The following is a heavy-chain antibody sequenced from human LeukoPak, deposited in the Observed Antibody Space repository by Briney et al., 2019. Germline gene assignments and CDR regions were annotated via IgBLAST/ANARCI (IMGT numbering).Heavy chain of an antibody. Sequence: GGSLRLSCATSGFTFSFYGMHWVRQAPGKGLEWVAFIQYDGSYKFYADSVQGRFSISRDNSKNTLFLQMNSLRAEDTAVYYCAKTSDQLLYSKFDCWGQGTLVTVSS. CDR1: GFTFSFYG. CDR3: AKTSDQLLYSKFDC. V-gene: IGHV3-30*02. J-gene: IGHJ4*02. D-gene: IGHD2-2*02. CDR2: IQYDGSYK.